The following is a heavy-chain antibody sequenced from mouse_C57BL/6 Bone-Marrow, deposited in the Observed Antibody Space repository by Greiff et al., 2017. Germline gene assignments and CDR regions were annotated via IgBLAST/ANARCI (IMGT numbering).Heavy chain of an antibody. CDR2: ISDGGSYT. J-gene: IGHJ4*01. CDR1: GFTFSSYA. D-gene: IGHD4-1*01. V-gene: IGHV5-4*01. Sequence: EVQLVESGGGLVKPGGSLKLSCAASGFTFSSYAMSWVRQTPEKRLEWVATISDGGSYTYYPDNVKGRFTISRDNAKNNLYLQMSHLKSEDTAMYYCARDELGRDYAMDYWGQGTSVTVSS. CDR3: ARDELGRDYAMDY.